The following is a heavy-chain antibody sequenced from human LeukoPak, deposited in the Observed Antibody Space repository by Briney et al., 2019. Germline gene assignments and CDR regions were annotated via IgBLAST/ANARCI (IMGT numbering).Heavy chain of an antibody. V-gene: IGHV1-58*01. CDR1: GFTFTSSA. CDR2: IVVGSGNT. CDR3: AAGPPFDWLEEYGMDV. Sequence: EASVKVSCKASGFTFTSSAVKWVRKARGQRLEWIGSIVVGSGNTNYAQKFQERVTITRDMSTSTAYMELSSLRSEDTAVYYCAAGPPFDWLEEYGMDVWGKGTTVTVSS. J-gene: IGHJ6*04. D-gene: IGHD3-9*01.